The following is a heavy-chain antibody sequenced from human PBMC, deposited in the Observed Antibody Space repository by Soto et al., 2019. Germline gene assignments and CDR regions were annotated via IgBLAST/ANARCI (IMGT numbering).Heavy chain of an antibody. D-gene: IGHD1-26*01. Sequence: QVQLQESGPGLVKPSETLSLTCTVSGDSMSKYYWSWIRQPAGKGLEWIGRIYTSGSTNYNPSLKSRVNMSTDTSNNHSPLNLKSVTAADAAVYYCARTVGAAYYFDFWGQGALVTVSS. CDR1: GDSMSKYY. J-gene: IGHJ4*02. V-gene: IGHV4-4*07. CDR2: IYTSGST. CDR3: ARTVGAAYYFDF.